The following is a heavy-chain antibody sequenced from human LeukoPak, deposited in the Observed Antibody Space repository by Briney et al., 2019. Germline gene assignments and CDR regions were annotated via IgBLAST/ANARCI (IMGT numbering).Heavy chain of an antibody. D-gene: IGHD1-26*01. J-gene: IGHJ3*02. CDR3: ARGGSIVGATPHDTFDI. CDR1: GGAISFYY. CDR2: MYYSGST. V-gene: IGHV4-59*01. Sequence: PSETLSLTCTVSGGAISFYYWSWIRQPPGKGLDWIAYMYYSGSTNYNPSPKSRVSISVDTSKNQFSLKLTSVTAADTAVYYCARGGSIVGATPHDTFDIWGQGTMVTVSS.